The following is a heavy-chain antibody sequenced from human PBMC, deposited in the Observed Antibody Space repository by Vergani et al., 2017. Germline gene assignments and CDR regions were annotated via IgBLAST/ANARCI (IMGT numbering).Heavy chain of an antibody. CDR3: ARHLAYCGGDCYPYYYGMDV. V-gene: IGHV4-39*01. CDR1: GGSISSSSYY. Sequence: QLQLQESGPGLVKPSETLSLTCTVSGGSISSSSYYWGWIRQPPGNGLEWIGSIYYSGSTYYNPSLKSRVTISVDTSKNQFSLKLSSVTAADTAVYYCARHLAYCGGDCYPYYYGMDVWGQGTTVTVSS. CDR2: IYYSGST. J-gene: IGHJ6*02. D-gene: IGHD2-21*02.